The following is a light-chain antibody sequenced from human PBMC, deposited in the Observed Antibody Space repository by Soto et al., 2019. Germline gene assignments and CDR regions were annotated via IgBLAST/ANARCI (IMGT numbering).Light chain of an antibody. V-gene: IGKV1-39*01. J-gene: IGKJ1*01. Sequence: DIQITQSPSSLSASVGDKVTITCRASQAIGNYLNWYQQKPGKAPNLLIFGATTLQSGVPSRFSGSGSGTDFTLTISSLQPEDFATYYCQQSYSTPPTFGQGTKVDIK. CDR2: GAT. CDR1: QAIGNY. CDR3: QQSYSTPPT.